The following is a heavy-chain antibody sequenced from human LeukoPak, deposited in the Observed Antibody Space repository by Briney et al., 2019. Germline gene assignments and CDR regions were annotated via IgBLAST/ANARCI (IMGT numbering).Heavy chain of an antibody. V-gene: IGHV3-73*01. Sequence: GGSLRLSCAASGFTFSGSAMHWVRQASGKGLEWVGRIRSEANSYATAYAASVKGRLTISRDDSKNTAYLQMNSLKTEGTAVYYCTRHWGTGYYYYYMDVWGKGTTVTVSS. D-gene: IGHD7-27*01. CDR1: GFTFSGSA. J-gene: IGHJ6*03. CDR2: IRSEANSYAT. CDR3: TRHWGTGYYYYYMDV.